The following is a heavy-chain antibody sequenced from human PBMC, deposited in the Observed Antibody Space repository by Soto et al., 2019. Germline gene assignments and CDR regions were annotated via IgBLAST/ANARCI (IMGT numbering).Heavy chain of an antibody. CDR3: ARDTRSPGGSGSYYRHYYYYGMDV. CDR2: IYYSGST. CDR1: GGSISSGGYY. Sequence: PSETLSLTCTVSGGSISSGGYYWSWIRQHPGKGLEWIGYIYYSGSTYYNPSLKSRVTISVDTSKNQLSLKLSSVTAADTAVYYCARDTRSPGGSGSYYRHYYYYGMDVWGQGTTVTVSS. D-gene: IGHD3-10*01. V-gene: IGHV4-31*03. J-gene: IGHJ6*02.